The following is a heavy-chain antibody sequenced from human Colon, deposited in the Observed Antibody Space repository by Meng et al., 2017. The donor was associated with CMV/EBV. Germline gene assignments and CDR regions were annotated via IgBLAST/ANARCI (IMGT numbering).Heavy chain of an antibody. CDR1: GFTFNNFA. CDR2: ISASGDVT. V-gene: IGHV3-23*01. D-gene: IGHD6-13*01. Sequence: GESLKISCAASGFTFNNFAMTWVRQAPGKGLEWVSTISASGDVTHYADSVKGRFAISRDNSRNTLYLQITSLRAEDTAIYSCAKGRKIGVSWVRVSNSWGQGTVVTVSS. CDR3: AKGRKIGVSWVRVSNS. J-gene: IGHJ4*02.